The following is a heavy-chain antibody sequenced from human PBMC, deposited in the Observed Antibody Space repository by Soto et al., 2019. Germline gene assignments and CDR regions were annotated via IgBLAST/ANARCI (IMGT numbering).Heavy chain of an antibody. CDR3: ARSLYYYDSSGPNIDY. Sequence: ESVGGVVQPGRSLRLSCAASGFTFSSYAMHWVRQAPGKGLEWVAVISYDGSNKYYADSVKGRFTISRDNSKNTLYLQMNSLRAEDTAVYYCARSLYYYDSSGPNIDYWGQGTLVTVSS. CDR2: ISYDGSNK. V-gene: IGHV3-30-3*01. CDR1: GFTFSSYA. J-gene: IGHJ4*02. D-gene: IGHD3-22*01.